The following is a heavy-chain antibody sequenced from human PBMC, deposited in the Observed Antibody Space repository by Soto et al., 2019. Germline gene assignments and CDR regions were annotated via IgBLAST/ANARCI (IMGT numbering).Heavy chain of an antibody. V-gene: IGHV3-23*01. CDR3: AKDRRYYGSGLGGGY. CDR2: ISGSGGST. Sequence: EVPLLESGGGLVQPGGSLRLSCAASGFTFSSYAMSWVRQAPGKGLEWVSAISGSGGSTYYADSVKGRFTISRDNSKNTLYLQMNSLRAEDTAVYYCAKDRRYYGSGLGGGYWGQGTLVTVSS. CDR1: GFTFSSYA. D-gene: IGHD3-10*01. J-gene: IGHJ4*02.